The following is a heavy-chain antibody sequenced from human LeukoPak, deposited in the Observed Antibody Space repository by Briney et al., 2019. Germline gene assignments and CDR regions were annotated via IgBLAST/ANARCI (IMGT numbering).Heavy chain of an antibody. J-gene: IGHJ4*02. CDR1: GGTFSSYA. Sequence: ASVKVSCKASGGTFSSYAISWVRQAPGQGLEWMGGIIPIFGTEKYAQKLQGRGTINTDEYKNTDYMELSSLRSEDTAVYYCALHDYGGPFDYWGQGTLVTVSS. CDR3: ALHDYGGPFDY. CDR2: IIPIFGTE. D-gene: IGHD4-23*01. V-gene: IGHV1-69*05.